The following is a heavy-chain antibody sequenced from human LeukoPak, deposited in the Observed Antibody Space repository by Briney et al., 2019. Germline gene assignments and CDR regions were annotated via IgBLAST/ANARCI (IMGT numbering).Heavy chain of an antibody. J-gene: IGHJ5*02. D-gene: IGHD2-2*02. CDR2: IIPIFGTA. Sequence: SVKVSCKASGGTFSSYAISWVRQAPGQGLEWMGGIIPIFGTANYAQKIQGRVTITADDSTSTAYMELSRLRSEDTAVYYCARDLWYCSSTSCYKGRRSGSFDPWGQGTLVTVSS. CDR1: GGTFSSYA. CDR3: ARDLWYCSSTSCYKGRRSGSFDP. V-gene: IGHV1-69*01.